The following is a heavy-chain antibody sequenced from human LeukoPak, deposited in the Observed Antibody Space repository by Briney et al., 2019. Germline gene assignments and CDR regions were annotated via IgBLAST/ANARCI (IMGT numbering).Heavy chain of an antibody. D-gene: IGHD3-22*01. J-gene: IGHJ4*02. CDR1: GGSFSGYY. V-gene: IGHV4-34*01. CDR2: INHSGST. Sequence: PSETLSLTCAVYGGSFSGYYWSWIRQPPGKGLEWIGEINHSGSTNYNPSLKSRVTISVDTSKNQFSLKLSSVTAADTAAYYCARVGRDYYDSSGYSYFDYWGQGTLVTVSS. CDR3: ARVGRDYYDSSGYSYFDY.